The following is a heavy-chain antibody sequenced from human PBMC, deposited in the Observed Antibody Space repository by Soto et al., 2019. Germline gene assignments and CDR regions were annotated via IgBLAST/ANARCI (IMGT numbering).Heavy chain of an antibody. Sequence: EVQLVESGGGLVQPGGSLRLSCAASGFSVSTNYMNWVRQAPGKGLEWVSVIYSGGTTYYADSVKGRLTISRDNSKNTLYLQMNSRRAEDTAVYYCARGRSAASDFDYWGQGTLVTVSS. CDR2: IYSGGTT. V-gene: IGHV3-66*01. J-gene: IGHJ4*02. CDR1: GFSVSTNY. CDR3: ARGRSAASDFDY. D-gene: IGHD6-25*01.